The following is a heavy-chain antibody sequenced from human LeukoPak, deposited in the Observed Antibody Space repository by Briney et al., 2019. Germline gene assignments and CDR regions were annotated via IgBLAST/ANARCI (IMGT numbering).Heavy chain of an antibody. CDR2: VNADGGNT. CDR1: GFTFDNYR. D-gene: IGHD1-26*01. Sequence: GSLRLSCAASGFTFDNYRMSWVRQAPGKGLEWVSTVNADGGNTYYADSVKGRFTISRDNSKSTLILQMNSLRVEDTTLYYCTKRVKYGGTWDHFADWGQGTLVTVSS. J-gene: IGHJ4*02. V-gene: IGHV3-23*01. CDR3: TKRVKYGGTWDHFAD.